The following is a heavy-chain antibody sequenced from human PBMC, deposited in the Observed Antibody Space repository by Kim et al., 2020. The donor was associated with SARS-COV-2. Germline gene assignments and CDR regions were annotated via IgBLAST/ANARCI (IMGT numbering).Heavy chain of an antibody. CDR2: ISSSSGYI. V-gene: IGHV3-21*01. J-gene: IGHJ6*03. CDR1: GFTFSSYS. D-gene: IGHD2-2*01. CDR3: ARAPGCSSISCYSYYYYYLDV. Sequence: GGSLRLSCAASGFTFSSYSMNWVRQAPGKGLEWVSSISSSSGYIYYADSVKGRFTISRDNAKNSLYLQMNSLRAEDTAVYYCARAPGCSSISCYSYYYYYLDVWGEGTTVTISS.